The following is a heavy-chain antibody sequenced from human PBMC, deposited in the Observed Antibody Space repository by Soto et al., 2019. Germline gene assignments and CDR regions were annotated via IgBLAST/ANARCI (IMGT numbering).Heavy chain of an antibody. CDR3: AKDLRLRYCTGGSCYFRRAFDI. V-gene: IGHV3-23*01. Sequence: GGSLRLSCAASGFTFSSYSMGWVRQAPGKGLEWVSTISGSGANTCYTDSVKGRFTISRDNSKSTLYLQMNSLRAEDTAVYYCAKDLRLRYCTGGSCYFRRAFDIWGQGTMVTVSS. J-gene: IGHJ3*02. D-gene: IGHD2-15*01. CDR1: GFTFSSYS. CDR2: ISGSGANT.